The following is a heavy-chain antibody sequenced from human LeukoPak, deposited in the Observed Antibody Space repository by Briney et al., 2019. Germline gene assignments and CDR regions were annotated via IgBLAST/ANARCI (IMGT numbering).Heavy chain of an antibody. D-gene: IGHD5-12*01. V-gene: IGHV1-2*02. J-gene: IGHJ4*02. CDR1: GYTFTGYY. CDR3: AKNPYEYYFDY. CDR2: INPNSGDT. Sequence: ASVKVSCKASGYTFTGYYMHWVRQAPGQGLEWMGWINPNSGDTNYAQKFQGRVTMTRDKSIRTAYLEPSGLRSDDTAVYYCAKNPYEYYFDYWGQGTLVTVSS.